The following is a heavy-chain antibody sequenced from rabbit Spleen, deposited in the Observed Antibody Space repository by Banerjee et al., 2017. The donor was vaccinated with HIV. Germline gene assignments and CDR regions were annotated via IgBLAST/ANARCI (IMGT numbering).Heavy chain of an antibody. CDR3: ARDLVAVIGWNFNL. Sequence: EQLEESGGGLVKPEGSLTLTCKASGASFNDKDVMCWVRQAPGKGLEWIACINTVTGKSVYASWAQGRFIMSRTSSTTVTLQMTSLTAADTATYFCARDLVAVIGWNFNLWGPGTLVTVS. CDR1: GASFNDKDV. D-gene: IGHD1-1*01. V-gene: IGHV1S45*01. CDR2: INTVTGKS. J-gene: IGHJ4*01.